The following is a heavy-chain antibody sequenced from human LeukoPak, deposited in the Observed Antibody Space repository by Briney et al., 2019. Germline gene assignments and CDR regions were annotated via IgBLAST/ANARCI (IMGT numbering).Heavy chain of an antibody. CDR2: IYYSGST. CDR1: GGSISSSSYY. D-gene: IGHD1-26*01. J-gene: IGHJ6*03. Sequence: SETLSLTCTVSGGSISSSSYYWGWIRQPPGKGLEWIGSIYYSGSTYYNPSLKSRVTISVDTSKNQFSLKLSSATAADTAVYYCARQREAYYYYMDVWGKGTTVTVSS. V-gene: IGHV4-39*01. CDR3: ARQREAYYYYMDV.